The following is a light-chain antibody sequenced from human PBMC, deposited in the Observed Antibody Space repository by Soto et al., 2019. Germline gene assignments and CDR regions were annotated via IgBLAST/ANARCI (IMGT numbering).Light chain of an antibody. CDR2: GAS. CDR3: HQYENWPKT. Sequence: EIVMTQSPPTRYVSPGERATLSCRASQSISRNLAWFQQKPGQAPSLLIFGASTRAAGIPARFSGSGSGTELSLTISGLQSEDFAVYFCHQYENWPKTFGQGTKVDI. CDR1: QSISRN. J-gene: IGKJ1*01. V-gene: IGKV3-15*01.